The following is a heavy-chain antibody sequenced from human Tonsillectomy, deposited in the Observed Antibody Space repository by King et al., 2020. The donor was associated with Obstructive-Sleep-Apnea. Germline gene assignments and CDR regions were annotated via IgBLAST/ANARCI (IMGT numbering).Heavy chain of an antibody. V-gene: IGHV5-51*01. J-gene: IGHJ3*02. D-gene: IGHD5-12*01. CDR1: GSSFPSHW. CDR3: ARPKYGGYDDGPFDI. CDR2: IFPGASDT. Sequence: QLVQSGAEVKKPGEPLKISCKGSGSSFPSHWIGWVRQMPGKGLEWMGIIFPGASDTTYSPSLQGQVTISADKSTSTAYLQWSSLKASDTAIYYCARPKYGGYDDGPFDIWGQGTMVTVSS.